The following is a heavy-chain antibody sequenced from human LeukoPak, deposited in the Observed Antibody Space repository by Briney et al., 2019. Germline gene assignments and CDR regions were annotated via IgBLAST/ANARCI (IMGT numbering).Heavy chain of an antibody. CDR1: GGSISSSSFY. D-gene: IGHD3-10*01. V-gene: IGHV4-39*01. J-gene: IGHJ4*02. CDR2: VYSSGGT. CDR3: ASYDYGSRSYYPFPFDY. Sequence: PSETLSLTCTVSGGSISSSSFYWGWIRQPPGKGLEWIGRVYSSGGTSCDPSLKSRVTISVDTSKNQFSLKLTSVTAADTAVYYCASYDYGSRSYYPFPFDYWGQGTLVTVSS.